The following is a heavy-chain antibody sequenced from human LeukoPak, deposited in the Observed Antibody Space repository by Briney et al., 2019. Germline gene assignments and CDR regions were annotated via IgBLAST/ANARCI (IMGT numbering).Heavy chain of an antibody. CDR3: ARRNPGYSSSWYFNDY. V-gene: IGHV3-21*01. J-gene: IGHJ4*02. D-gene: IGHD6-13*01. Sequence: GGSLRLSCAASGFTFSTYSMNWVRQAPGKGLEWVSSISSNFSYIHYADSVRGRFTISRDNAKNSLYLQMSSLRAEDTAAYYCARRNPGYSSSWYFNDYWGQGTLVTVSS. CDR2: ISSNFSYI. CDR1: GFTFSTYS.